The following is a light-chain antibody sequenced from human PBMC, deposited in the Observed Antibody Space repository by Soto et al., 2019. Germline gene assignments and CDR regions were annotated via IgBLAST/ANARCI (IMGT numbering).Light chain of an antibody. CDR3: LQYRNFPLT. CDR2: DAS. J-gene: IGKJ4*01. Sequence: DIQMPQSPSSLSASVGDRVTITCQASQDISNYLNWYQQKPGKAPNLLIYDASNLETGVPSRFSGGRSGTDFTFSISSLQPEDIATYYCLQYRNFPLTFGGGTKVEVK. V-gene: IGKV1-33*01. CDR1: QDISNY.